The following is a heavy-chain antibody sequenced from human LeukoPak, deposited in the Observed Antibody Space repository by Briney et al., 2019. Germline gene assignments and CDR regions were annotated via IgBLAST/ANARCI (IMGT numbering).Heavy chain of an antibody. V-gene: IGHV3-23*01. Sequence: PGGSLRLSCAASGFTFSDYYMSWVRQAPGKGLEWVSAISGSGGSTYYADSVKGRFTISRDNSKNTLYLQMNSLRAEDTAVYYCAKAVRGFCNYWGQGTLVTVSS. CDR2: ISGSGGST. D-gene: IGHD4-11*01. CDR3: AKAVRGFCNY. J-gene: IGHJ4*02. CDR1: GFTFSDYY.